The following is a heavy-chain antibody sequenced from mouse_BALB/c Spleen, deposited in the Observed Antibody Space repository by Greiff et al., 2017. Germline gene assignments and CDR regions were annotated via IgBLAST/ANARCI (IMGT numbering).Heavy chain of an antibody. CDR2: IYPGDGDT. V-gene: IGHV1-82*01. CDR1: GYAFSSSW. Sequence: QVQLQQSGPELVKPGASVKISCKASGYAFSSSWMNWVKQRPGQGLEWIGRIYPGDGDTNYNGKFKGKATLTADKSSSTAYMQLSSLTSVDSAVYFCARWGWSGEDYWGQGTSVTVSS. D-gene: IGHD2-3*01. CDR3: ARWGWSGEDY. J-gene: IGHJ4*01.